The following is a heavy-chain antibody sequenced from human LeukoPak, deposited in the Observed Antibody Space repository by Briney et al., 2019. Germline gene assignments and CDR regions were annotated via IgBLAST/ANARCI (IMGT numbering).Heavy chain of an antibody. J-gene: IGHJ4*02. CDR3: ARAGPAAGIDY. V-gene: IGHV3-53*01. Sequence: PGGSLRLSCAASGFTVSSNYMSWVRQAPGKGLEWVSVIYSGSSTYYADSVKDRFTISRDNSKNTLYLQMNSLRAEDTAVYYCARAGPAAGIDYWGQGTLVTVSS. CDR1: GFTVSSNY. CDR2: IYSGSST. D-gene: IGHD6-13*01.